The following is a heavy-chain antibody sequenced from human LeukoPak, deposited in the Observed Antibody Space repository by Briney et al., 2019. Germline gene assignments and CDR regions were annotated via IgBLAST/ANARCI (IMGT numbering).Heavy chain of an antibody. CDR2: INHSGTT. V-gene: IGHV4-34*01. Sequence: SSETLSLTCAVYGGPFSGYYWSWIRRPPGKGLEWIGEINHSGTTNYNASLKSRVTISVDTSKNQFSLKLNSVTAADTAVYYCARGRVLVERPLGYWGQGTLVTVSS. J-gene: IGHJ4*02. CDR3: ARGRVLVERPLGY. D-gene: IGHD5/OR15-5a*01. CDR1: GGPFSGYY.